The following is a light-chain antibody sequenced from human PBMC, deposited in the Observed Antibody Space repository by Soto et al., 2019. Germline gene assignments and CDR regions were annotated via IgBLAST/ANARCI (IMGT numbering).Light chain of an antibody. J-gene: IGKJ1*01. V-gene: IGKV3-20*01. CDR1: QSVSSSY. Sequence: EIVLTQSPGTLSLSPGERATLSCRASQSVSSSYLAWYQQKPGQAPRLLIYAASSRATGIPERFSGSGCGTDFTLTISRLEPEDFAVYYCQQYGSPPQTFGQGTKVEIK. CDR3: QQYGSPPQT. CDR2: AAS.